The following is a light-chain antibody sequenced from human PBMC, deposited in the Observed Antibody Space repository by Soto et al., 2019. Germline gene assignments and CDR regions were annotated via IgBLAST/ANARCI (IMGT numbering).Light chain of an antibody. Sequence: SYELTQPPSVSVAPGKTASITCGGNNIGSKSVHWYQQKPGQAPVLVIYYDSDRPSGILERFSGSNSGNTATLTISRVEAGDEADYYCQVWDSSSDHWVFGGGTKLTVL. V-gene: IGLV3-21*04. CDR1: NIGSKS. CDR3: QVWDSSSDHWV. CDR2: YDS. J-gene: IGLJ3*02.